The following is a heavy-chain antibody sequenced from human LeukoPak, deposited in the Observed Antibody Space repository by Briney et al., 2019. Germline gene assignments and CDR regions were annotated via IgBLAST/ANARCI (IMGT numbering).Heavy chain of an antibody. CDR1: GFTFSSYR. J-gene: IGHJ4*02. CDR2: IKEDGSGK. V-gene: IGHV3-7*01. D-gene: IGHD1-1*01. Sequence: QPGGSLRLSCAASGFTFSSYRMSWVRQAPGKGLEWVANIKEDGSGKYYVDSVRGRFTISRDNANNLLYLQMNSLRVEDTAVYYCARANWAFDYWGQGTLVTVSS. CDR3: ARANWAFDY.